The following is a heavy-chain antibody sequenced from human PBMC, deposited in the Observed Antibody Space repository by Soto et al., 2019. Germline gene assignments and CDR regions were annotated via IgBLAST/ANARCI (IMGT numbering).Heavy chain of an antibody. Sequence: KTSETLSLTCTVSGGSVSSGSYYWSWIRQPPGKGLEWLGYIYYSGSTNYNPSLKSRVTISVDTSKNQFSLKLSSVTAADTAVYYCAIVPRLRLGELSPRGYWGQGTLVTSPQ. CDR3: AIVPRLRLGELSPRGY. CDR1: GGSVSSGSYY. CDR2: IYYSGST. D-gene: IGHD3-16*02. J-gene: IGHJ4*02. V-gene: IGHV4-61*01.